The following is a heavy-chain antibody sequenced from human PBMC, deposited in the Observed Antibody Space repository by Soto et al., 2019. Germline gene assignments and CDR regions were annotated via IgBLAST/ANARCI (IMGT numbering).Heavy chain of an antibody. V-gene: IGHV3-21*01. CDR3: AREDSIIIPAVSDF. CDR2: ISKSDYT. CDR1: GFACNNYG. D-gene: IGHD2-2*01. J-gene: IGHJ4*02. Sequence: KPGGSLRLSCRVSGFACNNYGINWVRQAPGKGLEWVSSISKSDYTYYSDSVTGRFTISRDNAKNSVSLQMNTLRVEDTAVYYCAREDSIIIPAVSDFWGQGTLVTVSS.